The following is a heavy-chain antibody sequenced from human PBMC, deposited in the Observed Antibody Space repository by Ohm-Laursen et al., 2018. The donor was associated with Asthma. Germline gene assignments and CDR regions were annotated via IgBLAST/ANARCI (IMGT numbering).Heavy chain of an antibody. J-gene: IGHJ3*02. CDR3: AHSVCSTSCYTAFDI. V-gene: IGHV2-5*02. CDR1: GFSLSTPGVG. D-gene: IGHD2-2*02. CDR2: IYWDDDK. Sequence: TQTLTLTCTFSGFSLSTPGVGVGWIRQPPGKALEWLALIYWDDDKRYSPSLRSRLSITKGTSKNQVVLTMTNMDPVDAATYYCAHSVCSTSCYTAFDIWGQGTMVTVSS.